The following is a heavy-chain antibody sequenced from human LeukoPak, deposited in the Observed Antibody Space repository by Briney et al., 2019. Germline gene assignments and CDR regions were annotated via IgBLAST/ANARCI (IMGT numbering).Heavy chain of an antibody. D-gene: IGHD1-26*01. CDR1: GGSFSGYY. CDR2: INHSGST. Sequence: SETLSLTCAVYGGSFSGYYWSWIRQPPGKGLEWIGEINHSGSTNYNPSLKSRVTISVDTSKSQFSLKLSSVTAADTAVYYCARRGIVGVIPPFDYWGQGTLVTVSS. J-gene: IGHJ4*02. CDR3: ARRGIVGVIPPFDY. V-gene: IGHV4-34*01.